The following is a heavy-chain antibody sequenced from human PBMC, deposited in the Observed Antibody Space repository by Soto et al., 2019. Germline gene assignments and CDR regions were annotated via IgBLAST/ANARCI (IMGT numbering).Heavy chain of an antibody. Sequence: QITLKESGPTLVKPTQTLTLTCTVSGFSLNTYGVGVGWIRQPPGKALEWLALIYWDNDKRYSPSLKSRLTITKDTSKDQVVLTMTNMDPVDAGKYYCARALGSWGAYYYDYWGQGTLLTVSS. CDR2: IYWDNDK. D-gene: IGHD3-16*01. CDR1: GFSLNTYGVG. V-gene: IGHV2-5*02. CDR3: ARALGSWGAYYYDY. J-gene: IGHJ4*02.